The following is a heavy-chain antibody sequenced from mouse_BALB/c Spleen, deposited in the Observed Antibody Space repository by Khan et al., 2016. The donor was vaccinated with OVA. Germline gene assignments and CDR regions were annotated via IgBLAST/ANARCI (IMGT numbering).Heavy chain of an antibody. V-gene: IGHV9-1*02. CDR3: GRGASYWYFDV. CDR2: INTYTGEP. Sequence: QIQLVQSGPELKKPGETVKISCKASGYTFTNYGMNWVKQAPGKGLKWMGWINTYTGEPTYTDDFKGRFAFSLETSASTAYLQINNLKNEDMATYLGGRGASYWYFDVWGAGTTVTVSS. CDR1: GYTFTNYG. J-gene: IGHJ1*01.